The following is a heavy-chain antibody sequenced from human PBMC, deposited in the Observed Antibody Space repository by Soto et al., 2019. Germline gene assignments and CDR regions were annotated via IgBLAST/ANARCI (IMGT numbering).Heavy chain of an antibody. Sequence: GGSLRLSCSASGFTFSSYAMHWVRQAPGKGLEYVSAISSNGGSTYYADSVKGRFTISRDNSKNTLYLQMSSPRAEDTAVYYCVKDSGFATVAGEALDEYWGQGTLVTVSS. CDR1: GFTFSSYA. D-gene: IGHD6-19*01. J-gene: IGHJ4*02. CDR2: ISSNGGST. V-gene: IGHV3-64D*08. CDR3: VKDSGFATVAGEALDEY.